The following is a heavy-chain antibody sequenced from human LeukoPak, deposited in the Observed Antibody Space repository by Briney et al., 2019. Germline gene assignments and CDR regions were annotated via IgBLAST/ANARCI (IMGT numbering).Heavy chain of an antibody. CDR3: ARDPGATGY. CDR2: ISWNSGSI. Sequence: GGSLRLSCAASGFTFDDYAMHWVRQAPGKGLEWVSGISWNSGSIGYADSVKGRFTISRDNAKNSLYLQMNSLRAEDTAVYYCARDPGATGYWGQGTLVTVSS. J-gene: IGHJ4*02. D-gene: IGHD1-26*01. V-gene: IGHV3-9*01. CDR1: GFTFDDYA.